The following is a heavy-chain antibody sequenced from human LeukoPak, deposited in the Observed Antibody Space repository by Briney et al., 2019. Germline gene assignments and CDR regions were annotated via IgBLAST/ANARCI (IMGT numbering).Heavy chain of an antibody. Sequence: PETLSLTCAVYGGSFSGYYWSWIRQPPGKGLEWIGEINHSGSTNYNPSLKSRVTISVDTSKNQFSLKLSSVTAADTAVYYCARAVDSSGYYALDYWGQGTLVTVSS. D-gene: IGHD3-22*01. CDR2: INHSGST. CDR3: ARAVDSSGYYALDY. J-gene: IGHJ4*02. CDR1: GGSFSGYY. V-gene: IGHV4-34*01.